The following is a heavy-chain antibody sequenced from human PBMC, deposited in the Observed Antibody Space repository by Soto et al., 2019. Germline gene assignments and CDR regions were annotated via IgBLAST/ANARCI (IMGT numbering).Heavy chain of an antibody. D-gene: IGHD6-13*01. CDR1: GFTFGHYG. CDR2: IIGSSDYT. CDR3: ANDSLQGIEEAGTVY. J-gene: IGHJ1*01. Sequence: EVQLLESGGGLVQPGGSLTLSCVASGFTFGHYGMSWVRQAPGKGLEWVSVIIGSSDYTDYTESVKGRLTISRDNSKNTLYLQMNSLTVDDTALSYSANDSLQGIEEAGTVYWGKGTLVTVSS. V-gene: IGHV3-23*01.